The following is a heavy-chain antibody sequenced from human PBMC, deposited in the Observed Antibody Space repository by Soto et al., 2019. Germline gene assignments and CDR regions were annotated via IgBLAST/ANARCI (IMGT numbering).Heavy chain of an antibody. J-gene: IGHJ4*02. D-gene: IGHD3-10*01. CDR3: AKILSGSGSYYSPYVDY. Sequence: GGSLRLSCAASGFTFSSYAMSWVRQAPGKGLEWVSAISGSGGSTYCADSVKGRFTISRDNSKNTLYLQMNSLRAEDTAVYYCAKILSGSGSYYSPYVDYWGQGTLVTVSS. CDR2: ISGSGGST. V-gene: IGHV3-23*01. CDR1: GFTFSSYA.